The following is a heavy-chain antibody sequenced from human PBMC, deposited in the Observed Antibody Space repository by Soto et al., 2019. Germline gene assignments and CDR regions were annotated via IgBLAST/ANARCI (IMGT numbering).Heavy chain of an antibody. CDR3: ARAKGSYFDSGSYNWLDT. CDR2: IYYSGST. Sequence: SETLSLTCSVSGDSISSGGYYWTWIRQHPGKGLVWIGNIYYSGSTSYNPSLKSRVTMSLDTSKNEVSLKLKSVTAADTAVYYCARAKGSYFDSGSYNWLDTWGPATLLTVSS. J-gene: IGHJ5*02. D-gene: IGHD3-10*01. CDR1: GDSISSGGYY. V-gene: IGHV4-31*03.